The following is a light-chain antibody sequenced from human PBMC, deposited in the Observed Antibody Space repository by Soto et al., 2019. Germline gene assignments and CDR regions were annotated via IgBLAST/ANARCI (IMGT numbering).Light chain of an antibody. V-gene: IGKV2-28*01. J-gene: IGKJ1*01. CDR2: LGS. CDR3: MQALQTPRT. Sequence: DIVMTQSPLSLPVTPGEPASISCRSSQSLLHNNGYNYLDWYLQKPGQSPQLLIYLGSYRASGVPDRFSGSGSGTDFTLKISRVEAEDVGVYYCMQALQTPRTFGQGTKV. CDR1: QSLLHNNGYNY.